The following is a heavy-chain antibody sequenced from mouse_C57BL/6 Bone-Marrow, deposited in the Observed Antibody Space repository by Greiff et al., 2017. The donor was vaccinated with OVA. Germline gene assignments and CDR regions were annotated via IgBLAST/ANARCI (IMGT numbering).Heavy chain of an antibody. Sequence: VKLQQPGAELVRPGSSVKLSCKASGYTFPSSWTHWVKQRHIKGLEWIGNLDPSDSETHSNQKFKDKATLTVDKSASTAYMQLSSLTSEYSAVYYRARGIDGSTSYWYFDVWGTGTTVTVSS. CDR3: ARGIDGSTSYWYFDV. CDR1: GYTFPSSW. V-gene: IGHV1-52*01. CDR2: LDPSDSET. D-gene: IGHD1-1*01. J-gene: IGHJ1*03.